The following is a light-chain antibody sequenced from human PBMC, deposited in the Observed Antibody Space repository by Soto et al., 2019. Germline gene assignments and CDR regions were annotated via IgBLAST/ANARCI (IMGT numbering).Light chain of an antibody. Sequence: EIVLTQSPGTLSLSPGERATLSCRASQSVSSGYLAWYQQKPGQAPRLLIYGASSRATGIPDRFSGRGSGTDFTLTISRLEPEDFAVYYCQQYGSSPITVGPGTRLEIK. CDR3: QQYGSSPIT. CDR2: GAS. V-gene: IGKV3-20*01. J-gene: IGKJ5*01. CDR1: QSVSSGY.